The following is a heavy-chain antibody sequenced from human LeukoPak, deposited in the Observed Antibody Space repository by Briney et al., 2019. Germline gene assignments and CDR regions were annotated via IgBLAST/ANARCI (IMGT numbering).Heavy chain of an antibody. CDR3: AKRGVVIRVILVGFHKEAYYFDS. CDR2: MSDSGGRT. Sequence: GGSLRLSCAVSGITLSNYGMSWVRQAPGKGLEWVAGMSDSGGRTNYADSVKGRFTISRDNPKNTLYLQMNSLRAEDTAVYFCAKRGVVIRVILVGFHKEAYYFDSWGQGTLVTVSS. D-gene: IGHD3-22*01. J-gene: IGHJ4*02. V-gene: IGHV3-23*01. CDR1: GITLSNYG.